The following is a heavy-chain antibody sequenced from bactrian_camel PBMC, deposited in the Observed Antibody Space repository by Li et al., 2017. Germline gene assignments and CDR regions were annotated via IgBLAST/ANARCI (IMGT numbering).Heavy chain of an antibody. CDR1: GFTFRSFW. D-gene: IGHD6*01. V-gene: IGHV3S6*01. Sequence: HVQLVESGGGLVLPGGSLRLSRAASGFTFRSFWMSWVRQAPGKGLEWVSSISTDGTKTYYEDSAKARFTISRDNAKSTVYLQINGLESEDTALYYCAIDIRYGGAPGQGTQVTVS. J-gene: IGHJ4*01. CDR2: ISTDGTKT.